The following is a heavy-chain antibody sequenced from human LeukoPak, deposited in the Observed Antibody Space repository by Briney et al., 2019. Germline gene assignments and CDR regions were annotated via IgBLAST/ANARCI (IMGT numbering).Heavy chain of an antibody. Sequence: PSETLSLTCTVSGGSISSSSYYWGWIRQPPGKGLEWIGSIYYSGSTYYNPSLKSRVTISVDTSKNQFSLKLSSVTAADTAVYYCARGDYYDSSGYSNWGQGTLVTVSS. CDR1: GGSISSSSYY. CDR2: IYYSGST. V-gene: IGHV4-39*07. CDR3: ARGDYYDSSGYSN. D-gene: IGHD3-22*01. J-gene: IGHJ4*02.